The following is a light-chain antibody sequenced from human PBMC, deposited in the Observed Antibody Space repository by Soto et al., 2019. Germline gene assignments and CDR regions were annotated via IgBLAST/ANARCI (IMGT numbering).Light chain of an antibody. CDR1: QSVSGSY. CDR3: QQYGSSPLT. Sequence: EIALTQSPGTLSLSPGERATLSWRASQSVSGSYLAWYQQKPGQAPRLLIYGASSRATGIPDRFSVSGSGTDFPLTISRLEPEDFAVYYCQQYGSSPLTFGRGTKVDIK. J-gene: IGKJ4*01. CDR2: GAS. V-gene: IGKV3-20*01.